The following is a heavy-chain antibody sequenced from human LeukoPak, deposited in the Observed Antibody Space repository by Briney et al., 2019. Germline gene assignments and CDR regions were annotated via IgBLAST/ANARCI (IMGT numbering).Heavy chain of an antibody. D-gene: IGHD2-2*01. CDR1: GYTFTSYG. Sequence: GASVKVSCKASGYTFTSYGISWVRQAPGQGLEWMGWISAYNGNTNYAQKLQGRVTMTTDTSTSTAYMELRSLRSDDTAVYYCARGYLSDIVVVLAAFDYWGQGILVTVSS. V-gene: IGHV1-18*01. J-gene: IGHJ4*02. CDR2: ISAYNGNT. CDR3: ARGYLSDIVVVLAAFDY.